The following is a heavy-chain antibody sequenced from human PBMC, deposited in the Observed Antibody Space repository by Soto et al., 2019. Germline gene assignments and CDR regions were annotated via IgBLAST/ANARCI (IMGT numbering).Heavy chain of an antibody. CDR3: ARWGPYNWNYARENYYYYYMDV. V-gene: IGHV1-18*01. CDR1: GYTFTSYG. D-gene: IGHD1-7*01. Sequence: GASVKVSCKASGYTFTSYGISWVRQAPGQGLEWMGWISAYNGNTNYAQKLQGRVTMTTDTSTSTAYMELRSLRSDDTAVYYCARWGPYNWNYARENYYYYYMDVWGKGTTVTVSS. CDR2: ISAYNGNT. J-gene: IGHJ6*03.